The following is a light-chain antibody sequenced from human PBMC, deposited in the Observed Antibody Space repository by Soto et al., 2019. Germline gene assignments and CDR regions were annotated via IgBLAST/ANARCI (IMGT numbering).Light chain of an antibody. CDR1: QSVSSNH. V-gene: IGKV3-20*01. CDR2: GAS. Sequence: PGERATLSCRASQSVSSNHLAWYQQKPGQAPRIIIFGASGRATGIPDRFSGSGSGTDFTLTISRLEPEDFAVYYCQQYGSLPWTFGQGTKVDIK. J-gene: IGKJ1*01. CDR3: QQYGSLPWT.